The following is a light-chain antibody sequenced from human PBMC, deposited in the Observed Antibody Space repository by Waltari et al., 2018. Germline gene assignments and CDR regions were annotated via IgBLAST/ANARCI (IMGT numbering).Light chain of an antibody. Sequence: DIVMTQSPDSLAVSLGERATINCKSSQSVLYSSNNKYYLAWYQQKPGQPPKLLMYGASTREAGVPDRFSGSGSGTDFTLTISSLQAEDVAVYYCQQYYSTPWTFGQGTKVEIK. CDR3: QQYYSTPWT. V-gene: IGKV4-1*01. CDR1: QSVLYSSNNKYY. J-gene: IGKJ1*01. CDR2: GAS.